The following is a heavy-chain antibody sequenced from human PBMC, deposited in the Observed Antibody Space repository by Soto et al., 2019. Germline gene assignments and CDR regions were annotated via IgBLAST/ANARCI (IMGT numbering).Heavy chain of an antibody. CDR2: IIPILGIA. J-gene: IGHJ6*03. V-gene: IGHV1-69*04. CDR3: ARDRRLLNYYYYMDV. CDR1: GGTFSSYT. Sequence: GASVKVSCKASGGTFSSYTISWVRQAPGQGLEWMGRIIPILGIANYAQKFQGRVTITADKSTSTAYMELSSLRSEDTAVYYCARDRRLLNYYYYMDVWGKGTTVTVSS. D-gene: IGHD5-12*01.